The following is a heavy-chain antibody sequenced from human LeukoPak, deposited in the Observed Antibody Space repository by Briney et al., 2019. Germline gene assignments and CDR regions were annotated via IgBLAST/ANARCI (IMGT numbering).Heavy chain of an antibody. CDR2: IIPIFGTA. V-gene: IGHV1-69*05. Sequence: ASVKVSCKASGGTFSSYAISWVRQAPGQGLEWMGRIIPIFGTANYAQKFQGRVTITTDESTSTAYMELSSLRSEDTAVYYCARDERLTIHGWGAFDIWGQGTMVTVSS. J-gene: IGHJ3*02. CDR3: ARDERLTIHGWGAFDI. D-gene: IGHD3-3*01. CDR1: GGTFSSYA.